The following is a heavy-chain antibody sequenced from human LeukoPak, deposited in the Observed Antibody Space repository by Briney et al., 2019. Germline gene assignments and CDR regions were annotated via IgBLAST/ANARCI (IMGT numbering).Heavy chain of an antibody. Sequence: ASVKVSCKASGYTFTGYYMHWVRQAPGQGLEWMGWINPNSGGTNYAQKFQGRVTMTRDTSISTAYMELSRLRSDDTAVYYCARDLGKLQGFCYYGMDVWGQGTTVTVSS. CDR1: GYTFTGYY. CDR3: ARDLGKLQGFCYYGMDV. D-gene: IGHD7-27*01. V-gene: IGHV1-2*02. CDR2: INPNSGGT. J-gene: IGHJ6*02.